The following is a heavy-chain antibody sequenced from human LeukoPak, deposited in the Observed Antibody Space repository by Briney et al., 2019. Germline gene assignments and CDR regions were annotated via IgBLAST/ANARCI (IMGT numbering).Heavy chain of an antibody. V-gene: IGHV4-34*01. CDR2: INHSGST. CDR3: ARGLTYDYVWGSYRRNWFDP. J-gene: IGHJ5*02. D-gene: IGHD3-16*02. CDR1: GGSFSGYY. Sequence: PSETLSLTCAVYGGSFSGYYWSWIRQPPGKGLKWIGEINHSGSTNYNPSLKSRVTISVDTSKNQFSLKLSSVTAADTAVYYCARGLTYDYVWGSYRRNWFDPWGQGTLVTVSS.